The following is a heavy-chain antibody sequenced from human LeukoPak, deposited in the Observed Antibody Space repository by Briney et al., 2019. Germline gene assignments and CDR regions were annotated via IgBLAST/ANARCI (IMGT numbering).Heavy chain of an antibody. CDR3: ARVDVDTAMVDY. D-gene: IGHD5-18*01. CDR1: GYTFTSYY. Sequence: ASVKVSCKASGYTFTSYYMHWVRQAPGQGLEWMGIVNPSGGSTSYAQKFQGRVTMTRDTSTSTVYMELSSLRSEDTAVYYCARVDVDTAMVDYWGQGTLVTVSS. J-gene: IGHJ4*02. V-gene: IGHV1-46*01. CDR2: VNPSGGST.